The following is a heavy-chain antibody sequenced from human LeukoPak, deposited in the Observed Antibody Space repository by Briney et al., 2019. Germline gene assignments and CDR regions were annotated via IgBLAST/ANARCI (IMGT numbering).Heavy chain of an antibody. J-gene: IGHJ4*02. D-gene: IGHD5-18*01. CDR3: ARDPSYSYGLPAY. Sequence: SVKVSCKASGGTFSSYAISWVRQAPGQGLEWMGGIIPIFGTANYAQKFQGRVTITADESTSTAYMELSSLRSEDTAVYYCARDPSYSYGLPAYWGQGTLVTVSS. V-gene: IGHV1-69*13. CDR1: GGTFSSYA. CDR2: IIPIFGTA.